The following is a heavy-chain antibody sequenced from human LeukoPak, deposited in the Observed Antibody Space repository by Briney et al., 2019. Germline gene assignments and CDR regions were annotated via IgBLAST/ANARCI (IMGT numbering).Heavy chain of an antibody. V-gene: IGHV3-33*01. CDR1: GFTFSNHA. CDR2: IWFDGSNK. J-gene: IGHJ4*02. CDR3: ARVEGGTVNFDY. D-gene: IGHD4-17*01. Sequence: PGGSLRLSCAASGFTFSNHAIHWVRQAPGKGLEWVAVIWFDGSNKYYVDSVKGRFTISRDNSKNTVYLQMDSLRSEDTAVYYCARVEGGTVNFDYWGQGTLVTVSS.